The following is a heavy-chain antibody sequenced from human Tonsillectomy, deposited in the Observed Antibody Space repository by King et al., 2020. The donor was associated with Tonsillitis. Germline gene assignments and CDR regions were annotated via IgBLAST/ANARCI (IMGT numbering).Heavy chain of an antibody. V-gene: IGHV3-30*02. D-gene: IGHD3-16*02. J-gene: IGHJ2*01. Sequence: GKLVQSGGGVVQPGGSLRLSCAASGFTFSSYGMHWVRQAPGKGLEWVAFIRYDGSNKYYADSVKGRFTISRDNTKNTLFLQMNSLRAEDTAVYYCAKETIRLGELSLFRYFDLGRRGTLVTVSS. CDR2: IRYDGSNK. CDR1: GFTFSSYG. CDR3: AKETIRLGELSLFRYFDL.